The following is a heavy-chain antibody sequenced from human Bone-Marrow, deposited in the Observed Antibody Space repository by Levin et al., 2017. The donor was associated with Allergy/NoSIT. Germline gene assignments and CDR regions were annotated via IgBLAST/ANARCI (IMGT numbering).Heavy chain of an antibody. V-gene: IGHV1-69*01. CDR2: IVPIFGVA. D-gene: IGHD2-8*01. CDR3: ARDPFCTNTNCFGWFDP. Sequence: PGGSLRLSCKASGGTFSSYGFSWVRQAPGQGLEWMGGIVPIFGVANSAQKFQGRVTITADESTSTAYLDLSSLRSEDTAIYYCARDPFCTNTNCFGWFDPWGQGTLVTVSS. CDR1: GGTFSSYG. J-gene: IGHJ5*02.